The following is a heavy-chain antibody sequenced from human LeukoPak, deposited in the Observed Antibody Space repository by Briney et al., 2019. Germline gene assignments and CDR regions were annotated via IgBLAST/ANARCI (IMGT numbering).Heavy chain of an antibody. J-gene: IGHJ4*01. D-gene: IGHD3-3*01. V-gene: IGHV3-23*01. CDR1: GFTFSSYA. Sequence: QAGGSLRLSCAASGFTFSSYAMSWVRKAPGKGLEWVSAISGSGGSTYYADSVKGRFTISRDNSKNTLYLQMNSLRAEDMAVYYCAKNRDFLGGNIHYWGHGTLVTVSS. CDR2: ISGSGGST. CDR3: AKNRDFLGGNIHY.